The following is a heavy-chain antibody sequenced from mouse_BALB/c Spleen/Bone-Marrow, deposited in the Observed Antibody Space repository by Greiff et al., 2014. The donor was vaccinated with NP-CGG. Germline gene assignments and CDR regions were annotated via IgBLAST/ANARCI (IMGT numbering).Heavy chain of an antibody. D-gene: IGHD1-1*01. CDR3: VRSGSSSGYFDY. J-gene: IGHJ2*01. V-gene: IGHV5-17*02. CDR2: ISSGSSTI. CDR1: GFTFSSFG. Sequence: EVQRVESGGGLVQPGGSRKLSCAASGFTFSSFGMHWVRQAPEKGLEWVAYISSGSSTIYYGDTVMGRLTISRDNPKNTLFLQMTSLRSEDTATYYCVRSGSSSGYFDYWGQGTTLTVSS.